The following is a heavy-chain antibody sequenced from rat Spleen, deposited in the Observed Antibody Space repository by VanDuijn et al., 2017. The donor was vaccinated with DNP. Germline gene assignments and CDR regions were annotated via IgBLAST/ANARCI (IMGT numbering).Heavy chain of an antibody. CDR3: ARSNWRFDY. CDR1: GYSITSNY. D-gene: IGHD5-1*01. J-gene: IGHJ2*01. Sequence: EVQLQESGSGLVKPSQSLSLTCSVTGYSITSNYWGWIRKFPGNKMEYIGHISYSGSTNYNPSLKSRISITRDTSKNHFFLHLNSVTSEDTATYYCARSNWRFDYWGQGVMVTVSS. CDR2: ISYSGST. V-gene: IGHV3-1*01.